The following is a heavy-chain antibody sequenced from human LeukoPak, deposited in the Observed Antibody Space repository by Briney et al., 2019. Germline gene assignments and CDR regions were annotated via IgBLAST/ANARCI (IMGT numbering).Heavy chain of an antibody. Sequence: SETLSLTCTISGGSVSDYYWSWIRQSPGKGLEWIGYIYYTGSTTYNPSLKSRVTISADTSKNQFSLKLSSVTAADTAVYYCASRKLGNDYWGQGALVTVSS. D-gene: IGHD7-27*01. CDR1: GGSVSDYY. CDR3: ASRKLGNDY. V-gene: IGHV4-59*02. J-gene: IGHJ4*02. CDR2: IYYTGST.